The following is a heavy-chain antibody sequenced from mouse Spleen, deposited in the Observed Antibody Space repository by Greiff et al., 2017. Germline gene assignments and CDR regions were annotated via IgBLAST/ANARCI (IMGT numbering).Heavy chain of an antibody. V-gene: IGHV5-17*01. D-gene: IGHD1-1*01. Sequence: EVQLVESGGGLVKPGGSLKLSCAASGFTFSDYGMHWVRQAPEKGLEWVAYISSGSSTIYYADTVKGRFTISRDNAKNTLFLQMTSLRSEDTAMYYCARHGRAMDYWGQGTSVTVSS. CDR3: ARHGRAMDY. CDR1: GFTFSDYG. J-gene: IGHJ4*01. CDR2: ISSGSSTI.